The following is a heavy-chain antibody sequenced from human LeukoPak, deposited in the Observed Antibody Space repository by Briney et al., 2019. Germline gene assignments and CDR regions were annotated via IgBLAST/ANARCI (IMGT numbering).Heavy chain of an antibody. CDR1: GGSISSGSYY. CDR3: AGRLGGVDGI. V-gene: IGHV4-61*02. J-gene: IGHJ3*02. CDR2: IYTSGST. Sequence: PSQTLSLTCTVSGGSISSGSYYWSWIRQPAGKGLEWIGRIYTSGSTNYNPSLESRVTISVDTSKNQFSLKLSSVTAADTAVYYCAGRLGGVDGIWGQGTMVTVSS. D-gene: IGHD3-16*01.